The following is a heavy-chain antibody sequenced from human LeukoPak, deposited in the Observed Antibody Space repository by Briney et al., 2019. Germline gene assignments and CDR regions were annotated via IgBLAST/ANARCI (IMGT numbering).Heavy chain of an antibody. CDR3: ASTSDLPLGG. Sequence: SETLSLTCAVYGGSFSGYYWSWIRQPPGKGLEWIGEINHSGSTNYNPSLKSRVTISVDTSKNQFSLKLSSVTAADTAVYYCASTSDLPLGGWGQGTLVTVSS. V-gene: IGHV4-34*01. D-gene: IGHD3-16*01. J-gene: IGHJ4*02. CDR2: INHSGST. CDR1: GGSFSGYY.